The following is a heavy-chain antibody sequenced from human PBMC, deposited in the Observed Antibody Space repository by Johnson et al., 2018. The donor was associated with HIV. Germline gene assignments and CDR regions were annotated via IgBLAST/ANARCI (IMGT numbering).Heavy chain of an antibody. V-gene: IGHV3-11*04. CDR2: ISSSGSTI. D-gene: IGHD1-14*01. CDR1: GFTFSDYY. J-gene: IGHJ3*02. Sequence: QVQLVESGGGLVKPGGSLRLSCAASGFTFSDYYMSWIRQAPGKGLEWVSYISSSGSTIYYADSVKGRCTISRDNAKNSLYLQMKSLRAEDTAVYYWAREGITGTTENAFDIWGQGTMVTVSS. CDR3: AREGITGTTENAFDI.